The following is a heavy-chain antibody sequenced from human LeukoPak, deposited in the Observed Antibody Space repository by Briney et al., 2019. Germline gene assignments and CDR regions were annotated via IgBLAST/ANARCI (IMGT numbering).Heavy chain of an antibody. CDR2: FDPEDGET. J-gene: IGHJ5*02. D-gene: IGHD6-13*01. V-gene: IGHV1-24*01. CDR3: ARAGAAADRFDP. CDR1: GYTLTELS. Sequence: ASVKVSCKVSGYTLTELSMHWVRQAPGKGLEWMGGFDPEDGETIYAQKFQGRVTMTEDTSTDTAYMELSSLRSEDTAVYYCARAGAAADRFDPWGQGTLVTVSS.